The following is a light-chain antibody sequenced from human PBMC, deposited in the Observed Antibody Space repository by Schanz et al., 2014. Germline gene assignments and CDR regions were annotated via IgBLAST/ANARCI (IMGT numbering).Light chain of an antibody. CDR2: DVT. J-gene: IGLJ3*02. Sequence: QSALTQPPSASGSPGQSVTISCTGTSSDVGGYNYVSWYQHHPGKAPKLMIYDVTERPSGVPDRFSGSKSGNTASLTISGLQAEDEADFYCAAWDDSLNIWVFGGGTKLTVL. CDR3: AAWDDSLNIWV. V-gene: IGLV2-8*01. CDR1: SSDVGGYNY.